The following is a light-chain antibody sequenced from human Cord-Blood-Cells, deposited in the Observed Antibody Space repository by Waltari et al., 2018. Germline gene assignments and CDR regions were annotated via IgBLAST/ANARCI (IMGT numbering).Light chain of an antibody. V-gene: IGKV1-5*01. Sequence: DIQMTQSPSTLSASVGDRVTITCRASQSVSSWLAWYQQKPGKAPKLLIYDASSLESGVPSRFIGSGSGTEFTLPISSLQPDDFATYYCQQYNSYLFTFGPGTKVDIK. CDR3: QQYNSYLFT. CDR1: QSVSSW. CDR2: DAS. J-gene: IGKJ3*01.